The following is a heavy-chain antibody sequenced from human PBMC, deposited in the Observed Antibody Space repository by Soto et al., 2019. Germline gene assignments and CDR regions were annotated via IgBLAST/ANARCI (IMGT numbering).Heavy chain of an antibody. Sequence: QVQLVQSGAEVKKPGSSVKVSCKASGGTFSSYTISWVRQAPGQGLEWMGRIIPILGIANYAQKFQGRVTITADKATSTAYMGLGSLGSEDTAVDYCARERGVGDCSGGSCAADYWGQGTLVTVSS. J-gene: IGHJ4*02. CDR2: IIPILGIA. CDR3: ARERGVGDCSGGSCAADY. V-gene: IGHV1-69*08. D-gene: IGHD2-15*01. CDR1: GGTFSSYT.